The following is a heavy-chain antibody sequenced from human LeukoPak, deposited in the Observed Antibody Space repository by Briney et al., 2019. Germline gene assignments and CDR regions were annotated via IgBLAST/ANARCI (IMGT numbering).Heavy chain of an antibody. J-gene: IGHJ3*02. D-gene: IGHD7-27*01. V-gene: IGHV3-53*04. CDR3: ARDETGDASDYAFDI. Sequence: PGGSLRLSCAASGGTVSSNYMSWVRQAPGQGMEWVSVVYSSGSTYYADSVKGRFNMSIHNSKNTLYLQMNSLRAEETAVYYCARDETGDASDYAFDIWGQGTMVTVSS. CDR1: GGTVSSNY. CDR2: VYSSGST.